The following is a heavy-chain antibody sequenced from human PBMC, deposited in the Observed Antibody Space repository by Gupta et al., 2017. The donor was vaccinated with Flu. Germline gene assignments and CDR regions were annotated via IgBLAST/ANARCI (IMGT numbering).Heavy chain of an antibody. J-gene: IGHJ4*02. D-gene: IGHD3-16*01. CDR3: AIEEEYGQYMI. CDR2: LYYSRT. V-gene: IGHV4-31*03. CDR1: GVSISSRNLY. Sequence: QIQLQESGPRLVKPSQTLSLRCTVSGVSISSRNLYWTWIRQHPVTGLEYIGHLYYSRTHSNPALKSRVTISLDTSQNQFSMXLXSVTAAXTAIYFCAIEEEYGQYMIWGKGTLVTVSS.